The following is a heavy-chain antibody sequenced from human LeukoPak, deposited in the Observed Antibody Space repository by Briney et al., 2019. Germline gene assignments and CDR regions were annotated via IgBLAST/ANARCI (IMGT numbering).Heavy chain of an antibody. CDR3: ARGVAGGTDFDY. D-gene: IGHD6-19*01. CDR2: MYNSGST. V-gene: IGHV4-59*12. J-gene: IGHJ4*02. Sequence: SETLSLTCTVSGGSISSYYWSWIRQPPGKGLEWIGYMYNSGSTKYNPSLKSRVTISVDTSKNQFSLKLSSVTAADTAVYYCARGVAGGTDFDYWGQGTLVTVSS. CDR1: GGSISSYY.